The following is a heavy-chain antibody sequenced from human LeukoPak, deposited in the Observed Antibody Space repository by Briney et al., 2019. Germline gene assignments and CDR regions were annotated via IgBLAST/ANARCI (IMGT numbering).Heavy chain of an antibody. CDR2: IYYSGST. Sequence: SETLSLTCTVSGGSISCYYWSWIRQPPGKGLEWIGYIYYSGSTNYNPSLKSRVTISVDTSKNQFSLKLSSVTAADTAVYYCARVPTYYYDSSGYYPYYYYYYVDVWGKGTTVTVSS. J-gene: IGHJ6*03. CDR3: ARVPTYYYDSSGYYPYYYYYYVDV. CDR1: GGSISCYY. D-gene: IGHD3-22*01. V-gene: IGHV4-59*01.